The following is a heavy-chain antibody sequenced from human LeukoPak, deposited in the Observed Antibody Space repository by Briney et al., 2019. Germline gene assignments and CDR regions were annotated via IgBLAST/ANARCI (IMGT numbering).Heavy chain of an antibody. CDR1: GGSISSGSYY. CDR3: ASEGQVTRVRGVHY. CDR2: IYYSGST. V-gene: IGHV4-39*01. D-gene: IGHD3-10*01. Sequence: SQTLSLTCTVSGGSISSGSYYWSWIRQPAGKGLEWIGSIYYSGSTYYNPSLKSRVTISVDTSKNQFSLKLSSVTAADTAVYYCASEGQVTRVRGVHYWGQGTLVTVSS. J-gene: IGHJ4*02.